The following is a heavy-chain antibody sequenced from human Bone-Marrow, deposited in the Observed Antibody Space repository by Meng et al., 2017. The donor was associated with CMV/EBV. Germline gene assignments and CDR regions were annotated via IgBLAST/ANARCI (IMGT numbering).Heavy chain of an antibody. CDR2: ISGSGTTT. Sequence: GESLKISCAASGFSFSNYALSWVRQAPGKGLEWVSAISGSGTTTYYADSVKGRFTISRDNAKNSLYLQMNSLRAEDTALYYCANVADVWSGSLSQIPTYGMDVWGQGTTVTVSS. CDR3: ANVADVWSGSLSQIPTYGMDV. V-gene: IGHV3-23*01. D-gene: IGHD3-3*01. CDR1: GFSFSNYA. J-gene: IGHJ6*02.